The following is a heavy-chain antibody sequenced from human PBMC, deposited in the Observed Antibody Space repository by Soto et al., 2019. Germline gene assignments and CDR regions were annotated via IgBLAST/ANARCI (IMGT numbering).Heavy chain of an antibody. Sequence: QVHLQESGPGLVKPSQTLCLTCTVSGGSISSGRNSWNWIRQHPGKGLEWIGYIFSSGDTYYNPSLRSRVSMSVDTSNNQFSLRLDSVTAADTALYYCARTTAIWGKGTVVTVSS. J-gene: IGHJ3*02. CDR1: GGSISSGRNS. CDR3: ARTTAI. V-gene: IGHV4-31*03. CDR2: IFSSGDT. D-gene: IGHD1-1*01.